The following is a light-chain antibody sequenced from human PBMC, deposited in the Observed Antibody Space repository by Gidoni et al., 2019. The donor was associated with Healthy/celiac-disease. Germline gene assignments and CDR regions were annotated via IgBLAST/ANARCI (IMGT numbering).Light chain of an antibody. CDR2: WAS. Sequence: DIVMNQSPDSLAASLGERATINCKSHHIVLYSSNNKNYLAWYQQKPGQPPKLLLYWASTRESRVPDRFSGSGSGTDFTLTISSLQAEDVAVYYCQQYNSTPFTFGPGTKVDIK. CDR3: QQYNSTPFT. V-gene: IGKV4-1*01. J-gene: IGKJ3*01. CDR1: HIVLYSSNNKNY.